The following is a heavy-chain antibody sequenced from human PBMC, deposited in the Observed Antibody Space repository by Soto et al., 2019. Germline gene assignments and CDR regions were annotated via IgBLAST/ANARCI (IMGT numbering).Heavy chain of an antibody. J-gene: IGHJ6*02. Sequence: PGGSLRLSCAASGFTFSDYYMSWIRQAPGKGLEWVSYISSSSSYTNYADSVKGRFTISRDNAKNSLYLQMNSLRAEDTAVYYCARLTWFGDEGYGMDVWGQGTTVTVSS. CDR1: GFTFSDYY. V-gene: IGHV3-11*06. CDR2: ISSSSSYT. CDR3: ARLTWFGDEGYGMDV. D-gene: IGHD3-10*01.